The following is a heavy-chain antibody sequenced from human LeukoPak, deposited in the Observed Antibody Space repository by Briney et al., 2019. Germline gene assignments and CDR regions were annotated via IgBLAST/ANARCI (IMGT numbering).Heavy chain of an antibody. CDR1: GFTFSSYW. V-gene: IGHV3-7*01. CDR2: IKEDGSEK. D-gene: IGHD1-26*01. J-gene: IGHJ4*02. Sequence: GGSLRLSCGASGFTFSSYWMSWVRQVPGKGLEWVAKIKEDGSEKYYVDSVEGRFTISRDNAKNSLCLQMNSLRAEDTAVYYCAREGATTFDYWGQGTLVTVSS. CDR3: AREGATTFDY.